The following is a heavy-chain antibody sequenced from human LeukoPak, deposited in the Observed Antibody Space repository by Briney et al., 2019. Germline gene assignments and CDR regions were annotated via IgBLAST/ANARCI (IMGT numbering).Heavy chain of an antibody. CDR2: ISYDGSNK. CDR3: ARDHPLEMATSRLEYYFGY. J-gene: IGHJ4*02. Sequence: SLRLSCAASGFTFSSYAMHRVRQAPGKGLEWVAVISYDGSNKYYADSVKGRFTISRDNSKNTLYLQMNSLRAEDTAVYYCARDHPLEMATSRLEYYFGYWGQGTLVTVSS. CDR1: GFTFSSYA. V-gene: IGHV3-30-3*01. D-gene: IGHD5-12*01.